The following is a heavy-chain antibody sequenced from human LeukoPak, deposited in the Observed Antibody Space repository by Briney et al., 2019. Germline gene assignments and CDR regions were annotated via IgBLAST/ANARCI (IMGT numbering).Heavy chain of an antibody. Sequence: GGSLRLSCAASGFTFSSYGMHWVRQAPGKGLEWVAFIRYDGSNKYYADSVKGRFTISRDNSKNTLYLQMNSLRAEDTAVYYCAKAEYYYDSSEFDYWGQGTLVTVSS. J-gene: IGHJ4*02. D-gene: IGHD3-22*01. CDR3: AKAEYYYDSSEFDY. CDR2: IRYDGSNK. V-gene: IGHV3-30*02. CDR1: GFTFSSYG.